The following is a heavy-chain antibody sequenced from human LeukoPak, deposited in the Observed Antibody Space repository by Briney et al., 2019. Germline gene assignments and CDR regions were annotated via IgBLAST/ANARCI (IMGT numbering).Heavy chain of an antibody. V-gene: IGHV4-34*01. D-gene: IGHD4-17*01. J-gene: IGHJ4*02. CDR1: GGSFSAYY. Sequence: KPSETLSLTCAGSGGSFSAYYWTWIRQPPGKGLEWIGEINHRGSGNYNPSLKSRVTMSLDTSKNQFSLTLSSVTAADTAVYYCARGQGTVTTHWGQGTLVTVSS. CDR3: ARGQGTVTTH. CDR2: INHRGSG.